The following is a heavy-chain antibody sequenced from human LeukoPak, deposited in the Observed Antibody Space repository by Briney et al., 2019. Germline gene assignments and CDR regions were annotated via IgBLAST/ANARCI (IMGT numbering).Heavy chain of an antibody. V-gene: IGHV1-69*05. Sequence: GSSVKVSCKAPGGTFSSYAISWVRQAPGQGLEWMGGIIPIFGTANYAQKFQGRVTITTDESTSTAYMELSSLRSEDTAVYYCAREGSGYYYDSSGYRGPFDYWGQGTLVTVSS. D-gene: IGHD3-22*01. CDR1: GGTFSSYA. CDR3: AREGSGYYYDSSGYRGPFDY. CDR2: IIPIFGTA. J-gene: IGHJ4*02.